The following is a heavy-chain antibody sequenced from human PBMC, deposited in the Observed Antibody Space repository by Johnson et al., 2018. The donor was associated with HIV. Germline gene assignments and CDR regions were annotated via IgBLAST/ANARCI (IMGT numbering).Heavy chain of an antibody. D-gene: IGHD2-8*02. CDR3: AKGRELGYCAGGVCSDSFDV. J-gene: IGHJ3*01. V-gene: IGHV3-33*06. CDR1: GFTFSYYG. CDR2: IWNDGSHK. Sequence: QVQVLESGGGVVQPGRSLRLSCAASGFTFSYYGMHWVRQAPGKGLEWVAIIWNDGSHKYYADSVKGRFTISRDNSKNTLYLQMNSLTAEETAVYYCAKGRELGYCAGGVCSDSFDVWGQGTLVTVSS.